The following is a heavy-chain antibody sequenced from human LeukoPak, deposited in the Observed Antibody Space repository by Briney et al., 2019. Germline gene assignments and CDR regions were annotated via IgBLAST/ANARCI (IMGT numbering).Heavy chain of an antibody. J-gene: IGHJ6*02. Sequence: PSETLSLTCTVSGGSISSGGYYWSWIRQPPGKGLEWIGYIYHSGSTYCNPSLKSRVTISVDTSKNQFSLKLSSVTAADTAVYYCARAVAGYYYGMDVWGQGTTVTVSS. CDR1: GGSISSGGYY. CDR3: ARAVAGYYYGMDV. V-gene: IGHV4-30-2*01. D-gene: IGHD6-13*01. CDR2: IYHSGST.